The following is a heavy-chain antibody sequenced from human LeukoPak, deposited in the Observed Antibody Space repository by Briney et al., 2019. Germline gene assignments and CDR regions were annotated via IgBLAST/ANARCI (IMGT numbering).Heavy chain of an antibody. CDR3: ARDKAINLMDV. V-gene: IGHV3-7*01. CDR2: IKEDGSEK. J-gene: IGHJ6*03. Sequence: GGSLRLSCAASGFTFSSFWMNWVRQAPGKGLEWVANIKEDGSEKYYVDSVKGRFTISRDNAKNSLYLQMNSLRAEDTAVYYCARDKAINLMDVWGKGTTVTVSS. CDR1: GFTFSSFW.